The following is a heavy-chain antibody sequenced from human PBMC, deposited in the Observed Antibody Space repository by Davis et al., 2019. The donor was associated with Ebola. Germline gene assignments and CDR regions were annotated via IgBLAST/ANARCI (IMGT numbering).Heavy chain of an antibody. CDR3: ARNLYYYDSSGYYYGFPDY. D-gene: IGHD3-22*01. Sequence: GESLKISCAASGFTFSSYGMHWVRQAPGKGLEWVVVISYDGSNKYYADSVKSRFTISRDNSKNTLYLQMNSLRAEDTAVYYCARNLYYYDSSGYYYGFPDYWGQGTLVTVSS. CDR2: ISYDGSNK. V-gene: IGHV3-30*03. J-gene: IGHJ4*02. CDR1: GFTFSSYG.